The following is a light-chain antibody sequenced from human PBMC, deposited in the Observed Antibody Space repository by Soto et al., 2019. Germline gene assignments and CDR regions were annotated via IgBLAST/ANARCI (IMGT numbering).Light chain of an antibody. CDR1: SSDVGGYNY. V-gene: IGLV2-14*01. Sequence: LTQPASVSGSPGQSITISCTGTSSDVGGYNYVSWYQQHPGKAPKLMIYEVSNRPSGVSNRFSGSKSGNTASLTISGLQAQEEADYHCSSYTSSSSPYVFGTGTKVTVL. CDR3: SSYTSSSSPYV. CDR2: EVS. J-gene: IGLJ1*01.